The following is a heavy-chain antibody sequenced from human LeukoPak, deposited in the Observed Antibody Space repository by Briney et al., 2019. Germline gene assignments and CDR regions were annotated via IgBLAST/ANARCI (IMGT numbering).Heavy chain of an antibody. J-gene: IGHJ4*02. Sequence: GRSLRLSCAASGFTFSSYGMHWVRQAPGKGLEWVAVIWYDGSNKYYADSVKGRFTISRDNSKNTLYLQMNSLRAEDTAVYYCARDGKTGYCSTTSCYTNHYFDYWGQGTLVTVSS. D-gene: IGHD2-2*02. CDR3: ARDGKTGYCSTTSCYTNHYFDY. V-gene: IGHV3-33*01. CDR1: GFTFSSYG. CDR2: IWYDGSNK.